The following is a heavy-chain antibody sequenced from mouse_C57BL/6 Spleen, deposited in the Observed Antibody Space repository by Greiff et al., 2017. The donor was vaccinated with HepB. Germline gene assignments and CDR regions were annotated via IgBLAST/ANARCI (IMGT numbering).Heavy chain of an antibody. Sequence: VQLQQPGAELVKPGASVKMSCKASGYTFTSYWITWVKQRPGQGLEWIGDIYPGSGSTNYNEKFKSKATLTVDTSSSTAYMQLSSLTSEDSAVYYCARGLLRRGYYAMDYWGQGTSVTVSS. V-gene: IGHV1-55*01. CDR3: ARGLLRRGYYAMDY. D-gene: IGHD1-1*01. CDR2: IYPGSGST. CDR1: GYTFTSYW. J-gene: IGHJ4*01.